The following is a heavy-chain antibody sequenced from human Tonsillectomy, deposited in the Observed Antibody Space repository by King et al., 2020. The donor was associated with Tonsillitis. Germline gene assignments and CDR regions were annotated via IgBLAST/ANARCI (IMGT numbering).Heavy chain of an antibody. CDR3: VAGTAADHRYYYYFHMDI. Sequence: VQLVESGGGLVKPGGSLRLSCAASGFTFSDAWMSWVRQAPGKGLEWVGRIKSKTDGGTADYAAPVKGRFSFSRDDSKNTLFLQMNSLKTEDTAVYYCVAGTAADHRYYYYFHMDIWGKGTTVTVSS. J-gene: IGHJ6*03. CDR1: GFTFSDAW. D-gene: IGHD6-13*01. CDR2: IKSKTDGGTA. V-gene: IGHV3-15*07.